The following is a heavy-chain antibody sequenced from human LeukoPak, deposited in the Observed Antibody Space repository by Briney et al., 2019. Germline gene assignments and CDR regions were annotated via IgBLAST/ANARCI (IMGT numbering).Heavy chain of an antibody. D-gene: IGHD3-22*01. CDR1: GFTFSSYD. CDR3: ARTNYYDSSGFGVWAFDI. Sequence: GGSLRLSCAASGFTFSSYDMHWVRQATGKGLEWVSAIGTAGDTYYPGSVKGRFTISRENAKNSLYLQMNSLRAGDTAVYYCARTNYYDSSGFGVWAFDIWGQGTMVTVSS. J-gene: IGHJ3*02. CDR2: IGTAGDT. V-gene: IGHV3-13*01.